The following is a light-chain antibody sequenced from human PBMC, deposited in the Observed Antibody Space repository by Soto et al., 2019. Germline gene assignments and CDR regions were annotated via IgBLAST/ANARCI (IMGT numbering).Light chain of an antibody. CDR1: QSPLYSDGNTY. V-gene: IGKV2-30*01. CDR2: KVS. J-gene: IGKJ2*01. Sequence: EVVMTQSPLSLPVTLGQPASISCRSSQSPLYSDGNTYLNWFHQRPGQSPRRLIYKVSHRDPGVPDRFSGSGSGTDFTLQISRVEAEDVGVYYCMQDTYWPYTFGQGTKLEIK. CDR3: MQDTYWPYT.